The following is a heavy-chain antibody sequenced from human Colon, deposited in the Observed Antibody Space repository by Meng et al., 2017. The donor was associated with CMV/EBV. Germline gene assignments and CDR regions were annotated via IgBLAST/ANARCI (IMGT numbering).Heavy chain of an antibody. CDR3: ARDWTTLGYCRSTSCYALDY. Sequence: GESLKISCAAAGFTFGSYAMSWVRQAPGKGLEWVSTIDGSDTYYADFVKGRFTISRDNSKNTLSLQMKSLRAEDTAVYYCARDWTTLGYCRSTSCYALDYWGQGTLVTVSS. D-gene: IGHD2-2*01. CDR2: IDGSDT. CDR1: GFTFGSYA. J-gene: IGHJ4*02. V-gene: IGHV3-23*01.